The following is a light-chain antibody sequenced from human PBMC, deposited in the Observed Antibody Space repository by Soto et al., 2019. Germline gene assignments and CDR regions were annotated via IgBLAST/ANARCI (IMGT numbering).Light chain of an antibody. CDR1: QSVSIN. V-gene: IGKV3-20*01. Sequence: EIVMTQSPSTLSVSPVERSTLSFRASQSVSINLAWYQQKPGQAPRLLIYGTSSRATGIPDRFSGSGSGTDFTLIISRLEPEDSAVYFCQHYGNSPTFGQGTKVDIK. CDR2: GTS. J-gene: IGKJ1*01. CDR3: QHYGNSPT.